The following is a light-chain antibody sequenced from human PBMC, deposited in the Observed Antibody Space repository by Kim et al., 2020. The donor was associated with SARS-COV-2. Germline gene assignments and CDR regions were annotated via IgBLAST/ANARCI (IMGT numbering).Light chain of an antibody. J-gene: IGKJ5*01. Sequence: AVVGDRVTISCRTSQSIGTYLNWYQQKPGKAPKLLIYTASTLQSGGPSRFSGSGSGTDFSLSISSLQPEDFATYYCQQSHFIPITFGQGTRLEIK. V-gene: IGKV1-39*01. CDR1: QSIGTY. CDR2: TAS. CDR3: QQSHFIPIT.